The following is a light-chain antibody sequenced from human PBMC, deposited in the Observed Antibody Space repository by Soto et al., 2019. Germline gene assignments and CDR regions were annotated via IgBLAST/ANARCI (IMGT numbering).Light chain of an antibody. CDR1: SSDVGGYNY. V-gene: IGLV2-14*01. CDR2: DVR. CDR3: SSYTSSSTLNVV. J-gene: IGLJ2*01. Sequence: QSALTQPASVSGSPGQSITISCTGTSSDVGGYNYVAWYQQHPGKAHKLMIYDVRNKPSGVSDRFSGSKSGNTASLTISGLQAEDEADYYCSSYTSSSTLNVVFGGGTKLTVL.